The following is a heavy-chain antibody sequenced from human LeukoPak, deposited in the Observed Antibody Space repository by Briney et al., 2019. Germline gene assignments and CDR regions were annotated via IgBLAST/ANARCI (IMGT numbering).Heavy chain of an antibody. Sequence: ASVKVSCKASGYIFTGYYMHWVRQAPGQGLEWMGWINPNSGGTNYAQNFQGRVTMTRDTSISTAFMELSRLRSDDTAVYYWARGVLQYCSGGSCYNWFDPWGQGTLVTVSS. V-gene: IGHV1-2*02. J-gene: IGHJ5*02. CDR3: ARGVLQYCSGGSCYNWFDP. CDR1: GYIFTGYY. CDR2: INPNSGGT. D-gene: IGHD2-15*01.